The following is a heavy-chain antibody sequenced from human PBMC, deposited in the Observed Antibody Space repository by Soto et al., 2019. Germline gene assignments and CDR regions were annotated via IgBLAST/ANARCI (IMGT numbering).Heavy chain of an antibody. CDR2: VIPMFGTT. J-gene: IGHJ6*01. V-gene: IGHV1-69*12. Sequence: QVQLVQSGAEVRKPGSSVKVSCKASADTFSTYAISWVRQAPGQGLEWMGGVIPMFGTTNNAQKFQGRGTITAGESTGTAYMELSSLRSEDTAVSSGARHAGSYSETDLDVWGPGPRVNVSS. CDR1: ADTFSTYA. D-gene: IGHD2-21*01. CDR3: ARHAGSYSETDLDV.